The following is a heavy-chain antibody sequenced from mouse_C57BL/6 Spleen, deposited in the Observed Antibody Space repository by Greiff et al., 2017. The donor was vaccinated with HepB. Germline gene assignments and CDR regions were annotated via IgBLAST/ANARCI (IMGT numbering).Heavy chain of an antibody. V-gene: IGHV5-17*01. D-gene: IGHD4-1*01. J-gene: IGHJ1*03. CDR3: ARNWENWYFDV. Sequence: DVKLVESGGGLVKPGGSLKLSCAASGFTFSDYGMHWVRQAPEKGLEWVAYISSGSSTIYYADTVKGRFTISRDNAKNTLFLQMTSLRSEDTAMYYCARNWENWYFDVWGTGTTVTVSS. CDR1: GFTFSDYG. CDR2: ISSGSSTI.